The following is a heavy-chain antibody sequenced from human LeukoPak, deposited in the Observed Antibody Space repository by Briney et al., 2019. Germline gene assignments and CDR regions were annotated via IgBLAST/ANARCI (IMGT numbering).Heavy chain of an antibody. CDR2: IYYSGST. CDR3: ARDKGPYWYFDL. V-gene: IGHV4-59*01. CDR1: GGSISSYY. J-gene: IGHJ2*01. Sequence: PSETLSLTCTVSGGSISSYYWSWIRPPPGKGLEWIGYIYYSGSTNYNPSLKSRVTISVDTSKNQFSLKLSSVTAADTAVYYCARDKGPYWYFDLWGRGTLVTVSS.